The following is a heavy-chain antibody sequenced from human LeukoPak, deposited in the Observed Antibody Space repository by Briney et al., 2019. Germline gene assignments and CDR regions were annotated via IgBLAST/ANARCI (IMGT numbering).Heavy chain of an antibody. V-gene: IGHV3-48*01. CDR3: AKAWDFRYYYGSGIDY. J-gene: IGHJ4*02. D-gene: IGHD3-10*01. Sequence: PGGSLRLSCAASGFTFSSYSMNWVRQAPWKGREGVSYISSSSSTIYYADSVKGRFTISRDNAKNSLYMPMNRLRAEDTAVYYCAKAWDFRYYYGSGIDYWGQGTLVTVSS. CDR2: ISSSSSTI. CDR1: GFTFSSYS.